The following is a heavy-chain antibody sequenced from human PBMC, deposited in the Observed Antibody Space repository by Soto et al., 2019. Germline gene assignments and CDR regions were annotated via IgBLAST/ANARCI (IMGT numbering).Heavy chain of an antibody. J-gene: IGHJ5*02. CDR1: GFTFNNFA. CDR2: VSGGGGDT. Sequence: EVQLLESGGGLVQPGGSLRLSCAASGFTFNNFAMSWVRQSPGKGLEWVSAVSGGGGDTYYADSVKGRFTISRDNFKNTLDLQMNSLRADDTAIYFCARCTVDTIVSSGLCNWFGPWGQGALVTVSS. V-gene: IGHV3-23*01. D-gene: IGHD5-18*01. CDR3: ARCTVDTIVSSGLCNWFGP.